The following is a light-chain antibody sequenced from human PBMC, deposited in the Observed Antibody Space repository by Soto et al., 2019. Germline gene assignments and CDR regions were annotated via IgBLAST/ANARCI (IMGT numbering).Light chain of an antibody. J-gene: IGLJ2*01. CDR1: SSDIGAYNY. CDR2: DVS. CDR3: TSYTTSSTV. Sequence: QCALTQPASVSGSPGQSITISCAGTSSDIGAYNYVSWYQQHPGKAPKLMISDVSNRASGVSNRFSGSKSGNTASLTISGLQAEDEADYYCTSYTTSSTVFGGGTKLTVL. V-gene: IGLV2-14*03.